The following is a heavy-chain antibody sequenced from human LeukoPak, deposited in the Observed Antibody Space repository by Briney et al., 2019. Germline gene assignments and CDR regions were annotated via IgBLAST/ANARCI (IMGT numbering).Heavy chain of an antibody. Sequence: GGSLRLSCAASGFSFGNFWMSWVRQAPGRGLQWVASMKGDGSPTYYVDSVKGRFIISRDNARNSLYLQINGLRTEDTAVYYCARFGSGRTFFYLDYWGQGTLVTVSS. CDR2: MKGDGSPT. CDR3: ARFGSGRTFFYLDY. CDR1: GFSFGNFW. V-gene: IGHV3-7*01. J-gene: IGHJ4*02. D-gene: IGHD3-10*01.